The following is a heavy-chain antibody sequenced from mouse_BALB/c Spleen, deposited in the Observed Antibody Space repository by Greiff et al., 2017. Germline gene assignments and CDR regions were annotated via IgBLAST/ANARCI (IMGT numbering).Heavy chain of an antibody. CDR1: GYSFTGYY. CDR2: INPYNGAT. CDR3: ARGTWFAY. V-gene: IGHV1-42*01. J-gene: IGHJ3*01. Sequence: EVQLQQSGPELVKPGASVKISCKASGYSFTGYYMHWVKQSHVKSLEWIGRINPYNGATSYNQNFKDKASLTVDKSSSTAYMQLKSLTSEDSAVYYCARGTWFAYWGQGTLVTVSA.